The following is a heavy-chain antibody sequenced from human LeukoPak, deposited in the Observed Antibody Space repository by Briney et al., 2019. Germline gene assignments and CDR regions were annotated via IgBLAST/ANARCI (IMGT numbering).Heavy chain of an antibody. D-gene: IGHD2-2*01. J-gene: IGHJ4*02. CDR3: ARVGYCSSTSCYAGGLASEFDY. CDR2: IYYSGST. V-gene: IGHV4-39*07. Sequence: SETLSLTCTVSGGSISSSSYYWGWIRQPPGKGLEWIGSIYYSGSTYYNPSLKSRVTISVDTSKNQFSLKLSSVTAADTAVYYCARVGYCSSTSCYAGGLASEFDYWGQGTLVTVSS. CDR1: GGSISSSSYY.